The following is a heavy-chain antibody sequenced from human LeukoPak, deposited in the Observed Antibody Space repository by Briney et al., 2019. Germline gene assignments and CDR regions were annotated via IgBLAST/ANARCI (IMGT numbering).Heavy chain of an antibody. CDR1: GYTFTSYA. D-gene: IGHD6-19*01. J-gene: IGHJ4*02. CDR3: ARVSDDSGWNFDY. V-gene: IGHV1-3*01. CDR2: INAGTGNR. Sequence: ASVKVSCKASGYTFTSYAIHWVRQAPGQRLEWMGWINAGTGNRKYSQKFQDRVTITRETSATAAYMELSSLTSEDTAVYYCARVSDDSGWNFDYWGQGTLVTVSS.